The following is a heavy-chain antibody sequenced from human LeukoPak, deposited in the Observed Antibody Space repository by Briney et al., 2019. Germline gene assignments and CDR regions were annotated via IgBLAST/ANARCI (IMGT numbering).Heavy chain of an antibody. CDR1: GFTFSSYW. D-gene: IGHD3-10*01. CDR3: ARDHYYASDY. Sequence: GGSLRLSCAASGFTFSSYWMSWVRQAPGKGLEWVANIKQDGSEKYYVDSVKGRFTISRDNAKNSLYLQMNGLRVEDTAVYHCARDHYYASDYWGQGTLVTVSS. V-gene: IGHV3-7*01. J-gene: IGHJ4*02. CDR2: IKQDGSEK.